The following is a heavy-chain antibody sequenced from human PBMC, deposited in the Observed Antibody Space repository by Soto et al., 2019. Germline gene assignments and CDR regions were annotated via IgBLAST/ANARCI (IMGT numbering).Heavy chain of an antibody. CDR3: ARGHVLLNLYYYYYGIDV. CDR2: ISAYNGNT. CDR1: GYTFTSYG. D-gene: IGHD3-16*01. Sequence: QVQLVQSGAEVKKPGASVKVSCKASGYTFTSYGISWVRQAPGQGLEWMGWISAYNGNTNYAQKLQGRVTMTTDTSTGTAYMELMSLRSDDTAVYYCARGHVLLNLYYYYYGIDVWGQGTTVTVSS. J-gene: IGHJ6*02. V-gene: IGHV1-18*01.